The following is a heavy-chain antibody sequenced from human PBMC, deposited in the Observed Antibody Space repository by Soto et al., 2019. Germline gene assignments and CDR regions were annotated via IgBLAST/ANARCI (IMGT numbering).Heavy chain of an antibody. CDR3: ARERIGTMIVVVTSGFDL. V-gene: IGHV1-69*12. CDR2: IIPIFGTA. D-gene: IGHD3-22*01. CDR1: GGTFSSYA. J-gene: IGHJ2*01. Sequence: QVQLVQSGAEVKKPGSSVKVSCKASGGTFSSYAISWVRQAPGQGLEWMGGIIPIFGTANYAQKFQGRVTITADESTGPAYMGLSSLSSEDTAVYYCARERIGTMIVVVTSGFDLWGRGTLVTVSS.